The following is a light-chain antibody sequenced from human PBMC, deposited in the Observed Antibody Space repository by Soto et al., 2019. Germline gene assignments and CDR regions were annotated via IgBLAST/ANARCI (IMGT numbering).Light chain of an antibody. J-gene: IGKJ1*01. CDR1: QSISSW. CDR2: DAS. Sequence: DIQMTQSPSTLFASVGDRVTITCRASQSISSWLAWYQQKPGKAPKLLIYDASSLESGVPSRFSGSGSGTEFTLTISSLQPYDFATYYCQQYNSYSTFGKGTKVEIK. V-gene: IGKV1-5*01. CDR3: QQYNSYST.